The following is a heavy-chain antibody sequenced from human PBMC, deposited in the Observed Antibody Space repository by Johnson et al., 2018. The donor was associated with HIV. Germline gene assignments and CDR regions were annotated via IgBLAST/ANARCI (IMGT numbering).Heavy chain of an antibody. V-gene: IGHV3-30*04. J-gene: IGHJ3*02. CDR1: GFTFSSYA. CDR2: ISYDGSNK. Sequence: QVQLVESGGGVVQPGRSLRLSCAASGFTFSSYAMHWVRQAPGKGLEWVAVISYDGSNKYYADSVKGRFTISRDNAQNSRYLQMNSLSAEDTAVYYCWGYSTSSNAAFDIWGQGTMVTVSS. CDR3: WGYSTSSNAAFDI. D-gene: IGHD6-6*01.